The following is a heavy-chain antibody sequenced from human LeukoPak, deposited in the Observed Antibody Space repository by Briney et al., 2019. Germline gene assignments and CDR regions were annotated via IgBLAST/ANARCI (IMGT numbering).Heavy chain of an antibody. CDR2: INPSGGST. D-gene: IGHD6-19*01. V-gene: IGHV1-46*01. J-gene: IGHJ5*02. CDR3: ARALSSSGWYSEEFRFDP. CDR1: GYTFTSYY. Sequence: GASVKVSCKASGYTFTSYYMHWVRQAPGQGLEWMGIINPSGGSTSYAQKFQGRVTMTRDTSTSTVYMELSSLRSEDTAVYYCARALSSSGWYSEEFRFDPWGQGTLVTVSS.